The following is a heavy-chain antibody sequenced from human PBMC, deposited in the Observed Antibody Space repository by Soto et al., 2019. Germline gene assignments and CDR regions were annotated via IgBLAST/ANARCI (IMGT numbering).Heavy chain of an antibody. D-gene: IGHD3-16*01. CDR2: INSDGSST. CDR1: GFTFSSYW. CDR3: GRDGPSLGVLDY. V-gene: IGHV3-74*01. Sequence: EVQLVESGGGLVQPGGSLRLSCAASGFTFSSYWMHWVRQAPGKGLVWVSRINSDGSSTSYAGSVKGRFTISRDNAKNTRYLQMNSLRAEDTAVYYCGRDGPSLGVLDYWGQGTLVTASS. J-gene: IGHJ4*02.